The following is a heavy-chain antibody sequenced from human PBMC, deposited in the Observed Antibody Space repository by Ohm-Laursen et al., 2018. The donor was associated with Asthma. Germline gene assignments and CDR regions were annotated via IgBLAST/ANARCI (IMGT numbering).Heavy chain of an antibody. CDR3: ASGVSSWYSFDY. CDR2: LNPNDGGT. D-gene: IGHD6-13*01. V-gene: IGHV1-2*06. CDR1: GYTFTGYF. Sequence: GASVKVSCKASGYTFTGYFIHWVRQAPGQGLEWMGRLNPNDGGTTSAQKFQGRVTMTRDTSISTAYMELSRLISDDTAVYYCASGVSSWYSFDYWGQGTLVTVSS. J-gene: IGHJ4*02.